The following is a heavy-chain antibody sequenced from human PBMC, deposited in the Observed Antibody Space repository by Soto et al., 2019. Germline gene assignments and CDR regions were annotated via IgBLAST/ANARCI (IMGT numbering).Heavy chain of an antibody. CDR2: IYYSGTT. V-gene: IGHV4-28*01. Sequence: SETLSLTCAVSGYSISSSNWWGWIRQPPGKGLEWIGYIYYSGTTYYNPSLKSRVTMSVDTSKNQFSLKLTSVTAADTAVYYCATMGTPATGLYFFDYWGQGSLVTVSS. CDR3: ATMGTPATGLYFFDY. CDR1: GYSISSSNW. J-gene: IGHJ4*02. D-gene: IGHD2-15*01.